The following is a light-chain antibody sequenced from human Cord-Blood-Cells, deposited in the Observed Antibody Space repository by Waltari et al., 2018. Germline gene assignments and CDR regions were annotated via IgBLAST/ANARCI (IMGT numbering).Light chain of an antibody. CDR3: SSYTSRSTNVV. J-gene: IGLJ2*01. CDR2: DVS. Sequence: QSALTQPASVSGSPGQSITISCTGTSSDVGGYNYVSWYQQHPGKAPKLMIYDVSNRHSGVGNRFSGSKSCNTASLTISGLQAEDEADYYCSSYTSRSTNVVFGGGTKLTVL. V-gene: IGLV2-14*01. CDR1: SSDVGGYNY.